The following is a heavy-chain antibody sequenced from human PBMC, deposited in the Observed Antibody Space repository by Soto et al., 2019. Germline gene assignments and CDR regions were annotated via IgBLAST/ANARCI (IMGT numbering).Heavy chain of an antibody. CDR3: ARSLYTAMVTY. CDR2: MNPNSGGT. V-gene: IGHV1-2*02. CDR1: GYTFTSYD. D-gene: IGHD5-18*01. J-gene: IGHJ4*02. Sequence: ASVKVSCKASGYTFTSYDINWVRQATGQGLEWMGWMNPNSGGTNYAQKFQGRVTMTRDTSISTAYMELSRLRSDDTAVYYCARSLYTAMVTYWGQGTLVTVSS.